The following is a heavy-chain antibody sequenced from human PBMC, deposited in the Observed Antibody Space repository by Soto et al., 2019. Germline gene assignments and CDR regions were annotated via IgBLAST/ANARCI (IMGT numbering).Heavy chain of an antibody. Sequence: EVQLVESGGGLVKPGGSLRLSCAASGFTFSSYSMNWVRQAPGKGLEWVSSISSSSSYIYYADSVKGRFTISRDNAKNSLYLQMNSLRAEDTAVYYCATDYGSGSYRNMDVWGQGTTVTVSS. V-gene: IGHV3-21*01. J-gene: IGHJ6*02. CDR3: ATDYGSGSYRNMDV. CDR1: GFTFSSYS. D-gene: IGHD3-10*01. CDR2: ISSSSSYI.